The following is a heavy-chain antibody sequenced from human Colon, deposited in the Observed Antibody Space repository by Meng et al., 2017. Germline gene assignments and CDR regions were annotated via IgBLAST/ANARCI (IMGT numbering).Heavy chain of an antibody. V-gene: IGHV1-2*02. CDR3: ARDTYSSGWYGLAAFDI. CDR1: GYTFTDYY. D-gene: IGHD6-19*01. Sequence: ASVKVSCKASGYTFTDYYMNWVRQAPGQGVEWMGWINPNSGATNYAQKFQGRVTMTWDTSISTAYMELTRLRSDDTAVYYCARDTYSSGWYGLAAFDIWGQGRMVTVSS. CDR2: INPNSGAT. J-gene: IGHJ3*02.